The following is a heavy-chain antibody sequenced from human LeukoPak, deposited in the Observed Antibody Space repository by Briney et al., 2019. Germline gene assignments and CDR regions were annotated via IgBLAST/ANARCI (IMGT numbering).Heavy chain of an antibody. CDR3: ASFGIAAAGGNY. CDR2: MNPNSGNT. CDR1: GYTFTSYD. J-gene: IGHJ4*02. Sequence: GASVKVSCKASGYTFTSYDINWVRQATGQGLEWMGWMNPNSGNTGYAQKFQGGVTMTRNTSISTAYMELSSLRSEDTAVYYCASFGIAAAGGNYWGQGTLVTVSS. D-gene: IGHD6-13*01. V-gene: IGHV1-8*01.